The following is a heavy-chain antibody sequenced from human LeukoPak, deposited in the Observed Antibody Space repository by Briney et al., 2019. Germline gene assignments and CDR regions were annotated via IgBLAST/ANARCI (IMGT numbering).Heavy chain of an antibody. D-gene: IGHD6-13*01. Sequence: GGSLRLSCAASGFTFSIYWMSWVRQAPGKGLEWVANIKQDGSEKYYVDSVKGRFTISRDNAKNSLYLQMNSLRAEDTAVYYCARDLGSSPGGDAFDIWGQGTMVTVSS. CDR1: GFTFSIYW. V-gene: IGHV3-7*01. CDR2: IKQDGSEK. J-gene: IGHJ3*02. CDR3: ARDLGSSPGGDAFDI.